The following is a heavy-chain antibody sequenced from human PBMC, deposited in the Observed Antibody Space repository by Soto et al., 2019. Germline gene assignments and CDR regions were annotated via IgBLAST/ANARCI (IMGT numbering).Heavy chain of an antibody. CDR1: GYTFTSYG. V-gene: IGHV1-18*01. CDR3: ARGRGMVTFGGVIAYVDY. CDR2: ISAYNGNT. J-gene: IGHJ4*02. Sequence: QVQLVQSGAEVKKPGASVKVSCKASGYTFTSYGISWVRQAPGQGLEWMGWISAYNGNTNYAQKLQGRVTMTTDTSTSTAYMGLRSLRSDDTAVYYCARGRGMVTFGGVIAYVDYWGQGTLVTVSS. D-gene: IGHD3-16*02.